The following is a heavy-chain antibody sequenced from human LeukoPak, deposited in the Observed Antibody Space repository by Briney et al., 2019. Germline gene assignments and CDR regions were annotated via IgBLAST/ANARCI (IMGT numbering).Heavy chain of an antibody. CDR1: GFTFSHHW. V-gene: IGHV3-7*01. CDR3: VGARSSLWSRQVSIWFDP. CDR2: IKFGGSEK. Sequence: GGSLRLSCSGSGFTFSHHWMTWVRQAPGKGLEWVANIKFGGSEKFYGDSVKGRFTISRDNAKNSLYLQMNSLRAEDTATYFCVGARSSLWSRQVSIWFDPWGQGTLVTVSS. D-gene: IGHD2-2*01. J-gene: IGHJ5*02.